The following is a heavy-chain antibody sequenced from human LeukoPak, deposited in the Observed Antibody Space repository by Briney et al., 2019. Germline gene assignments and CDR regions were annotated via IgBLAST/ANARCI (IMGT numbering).Heavy chain of an antibody. V-gene: IGHV3-23*01. Sequence: GGSLRLSCAASGFTFSDSAMSWVRQAPGKGLEWVSRISETIGGTYYADPVKGRFTISRDNSKNTVFLQMNSLRVEDTAVYYCAKGGAGTGRYFDVCGRGTLVTVSS. D-gene: IGHD6-13*01. CDR1: GFTFSDSA. CDR3: AKGGAGTGRYFDV. J-gene: IGHJ2*01. CDR2: ISETIGGT.